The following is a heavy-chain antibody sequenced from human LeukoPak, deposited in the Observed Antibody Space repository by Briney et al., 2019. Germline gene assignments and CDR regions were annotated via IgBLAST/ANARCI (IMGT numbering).Heavy chain of an antibody. Sequence: GGSLRLSCAASGFTFDDYGMNWVRQAPGKGLEWVSSISSSSSYIYYADSVKGRFTISRDNAKNSLYLQMNSLRAEDTAVYYCARYGSGSYYNVNYYFDYWGQGTLVTVSS. CDR1: GFTFDDYG. J-gene: IGHJ4*02. D-gene: IGHD3-10*01. CDR2: ISSSSSYI. V-gene: IGHV3-21*01. CDR3: ARYGSGSYYNVNYYFDY.